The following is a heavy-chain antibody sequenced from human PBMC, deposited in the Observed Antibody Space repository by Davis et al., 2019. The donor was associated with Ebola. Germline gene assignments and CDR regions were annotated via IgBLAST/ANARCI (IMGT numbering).Heavy chain of an antibody. D-gene: IGHD3-3*01. J-gene: IGHJ6*02. CDR1: GGTFSSYA. V-gene: IGHV1-69*13. CDR3: ASAHYDFWSGYPIIPGGMDV. CDR2: IIPIFVTA. Sequence: SVKVSCKASGGTFSSYAISWVRQAPGQGLEWMGGIIPIFVTANYAQKFQGRVTITADESTSTAYMELSSLRSEDTAVYYCASAHYDFWSGYPIIPGGMDVWGQGTTVTVSS.